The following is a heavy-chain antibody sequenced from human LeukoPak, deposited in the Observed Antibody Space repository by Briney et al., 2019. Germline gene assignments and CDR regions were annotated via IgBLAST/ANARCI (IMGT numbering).Heavy chain of an antibody. CDR1: GGSISSSSYY. Sequence: PSETLSLTCTVSGGSISSSSYYWGWIRQPPGKGLEWIGSIYYSRSTYYNPSLKSRVTISVDTSKNQFSLKLSSVTAADTAVYYCARIPNYDILTGYRSFYYYYYMDVWGKGTTVTVSS. D-gene: IGHD3-9*01. CDR2: IYYSRST. V-gene: IGHV4-39*01. J-gene: IGHJ6*03. CDR3: ARIPNYDILTGYRSFYYYYYMDV.